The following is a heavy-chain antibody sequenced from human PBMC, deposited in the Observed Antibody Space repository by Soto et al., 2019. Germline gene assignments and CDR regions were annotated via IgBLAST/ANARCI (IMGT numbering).Heavy chain of an antibody. Sequence: GGSLRLSCAASGFTFSSYGMHWVRQAPGKGLEWVAVISYDGSNKYYADSVKGRFTISRDNSKNTLYLQMNSLRAEDTAVYYCAKDLRRGSSYGYEFDYWGQGTLVTSPQ. J-gene: IGHJ4*02. D-gene: IGHD5-18*01. V-gene: IGHV3-30*18. CDR2: ISYDGSNK. CDR1: GFTFSSYG. CDR3: AKDLRRGSSYGYEFDY.